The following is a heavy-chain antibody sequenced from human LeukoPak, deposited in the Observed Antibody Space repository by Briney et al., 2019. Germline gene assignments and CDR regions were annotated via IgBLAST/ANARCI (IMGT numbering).Heavy chain of an antibody. Sequence: GSLRLSCAASGFTFVDAWMSWVRQAPGKGLEWIGEINHSGSTNYNPSLKSRVTISVDTSKNQFSLKLSSVTAADTAVYYCARGPVAARPYYFDYWGQGTLVTVSS. CDR2: INHSGST. J-gene: IGHJ4*02. CDR3: ARGPVAARPYYFDY. D-gene: IGHD6-6*01. V-gene: IGHV4-34*01. CDR1: GFTFVDAW.